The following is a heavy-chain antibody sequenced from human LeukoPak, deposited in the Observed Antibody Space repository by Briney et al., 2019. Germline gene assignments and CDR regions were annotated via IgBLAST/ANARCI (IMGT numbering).Heavy chain of an antibody. Sequence: PSETLSLTCTVSGDSISSSSYYWGWIRQPPGKGLEWIGSIYYSGSTYYNPSLKSRVTISVDTSKNQFSLKLSSVTAADTAVYYCAKTAEINSSGYYHWGQGTLVTVSS. CDR1: GDSISSSSYY. V-gene: IGHV4-39*01. CDR2: IYYSGST. J-gene: IGHJ5*02. D-gene: IGHD3-22*01. CDR3: AKTAEINSSGYYH.